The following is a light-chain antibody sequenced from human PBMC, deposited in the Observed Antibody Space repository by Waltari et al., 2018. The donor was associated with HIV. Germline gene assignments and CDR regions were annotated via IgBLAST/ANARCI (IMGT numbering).Light chain of an antibody. J-gene: IGKJ2*01. CDR2: AAS. Sequence: DIQMTQSQLNLSASVGARVTITCRASQEIGSYLNWYLHKRGTAPRLLIFAASSLQGGVPSRFSGGGSGTDFFLTIDTLQREDFAIYYCQQGYNSPATFGQGTKVEMK. CDR1: QEIGSY. V-gene: IGKV1-39*01. CDR3: QQGYNSPAT.